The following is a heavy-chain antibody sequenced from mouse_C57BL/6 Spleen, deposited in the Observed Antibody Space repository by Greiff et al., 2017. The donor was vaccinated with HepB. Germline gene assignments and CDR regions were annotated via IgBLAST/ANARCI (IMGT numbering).Heavy chain of an antibody. CDR1: GYTFTGYW. CDR2: ILPGSGST. V-gene: IGHV1-9*01. D-gene: IGHD1-1*01. Sequence: QVQLQQSGAELMKPGASVKLSCKATGYTFTGYWIEWVKQRPGHGLEWIGEILPGSGSTNYNEKFKGKATFTADTSSNTAYMQLSSLTTEDSAIYYCARFRDYGSSLRWGNYFDYWGQGTTLTVSS. J-gene: IGHJ2*01. CDR3: ARFRDYGSSLRWGNYFDY.